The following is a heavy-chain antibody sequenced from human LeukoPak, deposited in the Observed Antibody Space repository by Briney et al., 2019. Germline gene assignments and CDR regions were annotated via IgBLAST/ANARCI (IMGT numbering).Heavy chain of an antibody. CDR1: GYTVSGYY. J-gene: IGHJ4*02. CDR3: ASFGSSWYPDDY. D-gene: IGHD6-13*01. CDR2: INPNSGGT. V-gene: IGHV1-2*02. Sequence: AASVKVSCKASGYTVSGYYVHWVRQAPGQGLEWMGWINPNSGGTNYAQKFQGRVTMTRDTSISTAYMELSRLRSDDTAVYYCASFGSSWYPDDYWGQGTLVTVSS.